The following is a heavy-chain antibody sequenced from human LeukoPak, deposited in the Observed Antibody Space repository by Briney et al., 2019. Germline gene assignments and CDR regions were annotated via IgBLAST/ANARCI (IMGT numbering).Heavy chain of an antibody. Sequence: SGGSLRLSCAASGFTFSSYAMHWVRQAPGKGLEWVAVISYDGSNKYYADSVKGRFTISRDNSKNTLYLQMNSLRAEDTAVYYCARDLRVLRYFDWLLYAKARVFYYYGMDVWGQGTTVTVSS. D-gene: IGHD3-9*01. CDR1: GFTFSSYA. CDR2: ISYDGSNK. CDR3: ARDLRVLRYFDWLLYAKARVFYYYGMDV. V-gene: IGHV3-30*04. J-gene: IGHJ6*02.